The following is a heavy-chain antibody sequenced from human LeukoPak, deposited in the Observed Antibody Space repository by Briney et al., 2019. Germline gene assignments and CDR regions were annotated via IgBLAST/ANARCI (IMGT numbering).Heavy chain of an antibody. CDR2: ISGSGGST. CDR3: AKGYSYGLDAFDI. CDR1: GFTFSSYG. D-gene: IGHD5-18*01. V-gene: IGHV3-23*01. J-gene: IGHJ3*02. Sequence: GGSLRLSCAASGFTFSSYGMHWVRQAPGKGLEWVSAISGSGGSTYYADSVKGRFTISRDNSKNTLYLQMDSLRAEDTAVYYCAKGYSYGLDAFDIWGQGTMVTVSS.